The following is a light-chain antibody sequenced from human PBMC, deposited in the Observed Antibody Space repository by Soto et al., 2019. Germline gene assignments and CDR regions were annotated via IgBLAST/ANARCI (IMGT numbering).Light chain of an antibody. CDR2: GAS. CDR3: QQYGSSPLT. CDR1: QSVGSSY. Sequence: EIVLTQSPGTLSVSPGERATLSCRASQSVGSSYLAWYQQKPGQAPSLLLYGASSRATGIPDRFSGSGSGTDFTLTISRLETEDFAVYYCQQYGSSPLTFGGGTKVEIK. J-gene: IGKJ4*01. V-gene: IGKV3-20*01.